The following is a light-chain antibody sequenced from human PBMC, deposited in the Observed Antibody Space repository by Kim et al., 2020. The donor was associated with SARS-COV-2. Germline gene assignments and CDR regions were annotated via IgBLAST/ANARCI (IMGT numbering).Light chain of an antibody. Sequence: RATINGKSSQNIFYSSNNKNFLTWYQQKPGQPPKVLIYWASVRESGVPDRFSGSGSATDFTLTIRSLQAEDVAVYYCQQYFATPYTFGQGTKLEI. CDR1: QNIFYSSNNKNF. J-gene: IGKJ2*01. V-gene: IGKV4-1*01. CDR2: WAS. CDR3: QQYFATPYT.